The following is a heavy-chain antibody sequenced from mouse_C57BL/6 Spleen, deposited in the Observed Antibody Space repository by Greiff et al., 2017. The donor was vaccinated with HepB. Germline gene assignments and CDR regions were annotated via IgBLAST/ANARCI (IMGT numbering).Heavy chain of an antibody. J-gene: IGHJ1*03. Sequence: EVQLQQSGPELVKPGASVKMSCKASGYTFTDYNMHWVKQSHGKSLEWIGYINPNNGGTSYNQKFKGKATLTVNKSSSTAYMELRSLTSEDSAVYYCARAYYYGSSYVWYFDVWGTGTTVTVSS. CDR1: GYTFTDYN. V-gene: IGHV1-22*01. D-gene: IGHD1-1*01. CDR3: ARAYYYGSSYVWYFDV. CDR2: INPNNGGT.